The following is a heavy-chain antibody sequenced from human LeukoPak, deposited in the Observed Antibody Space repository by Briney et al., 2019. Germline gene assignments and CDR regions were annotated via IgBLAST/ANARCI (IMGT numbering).Heavy chain of an antibody. J-gene: IGHJ6*03. CDR1: GFTFSTYG. D-gene: IGHD5-18*01. CDR2: INSDGSST. V-gene: IGHV3-74*01. CDR3: ARGSYRYAPQNDYYYYMDV. Sequence: GGSLRLSCAASGFTFSTYGMHWVRQAPGKGLEWVSRINSDGSSTSYADSVKGRFTISRDNAKNTLYLQMNRLRAEDTAVYYCARGSYRYAPQNDYYYYMDVWGKGTTVTISS.